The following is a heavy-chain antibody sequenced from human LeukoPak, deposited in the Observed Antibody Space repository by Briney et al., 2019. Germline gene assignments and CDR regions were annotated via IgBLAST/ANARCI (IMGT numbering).Heavy chain of an antibody. CDR2: IYTSGST. V-gene: IGHV4-4*09. CDR3: AKHVVTPDYYYYYYMDV. J-gene: IGHJ6*03. D-gene: IGHD4-23*01. Sequence: PSETLSLTCTVSAGSISSYYWSWIRQPPGKGLEWIGYIYTSGSTNYNPSLKSRVTISVDTSKNQFSLKLSSVTAADTAVYYCAKHVVTPDYYYYYYMDVWGKGTTVTVSS. CDR1: AGSISSYY.